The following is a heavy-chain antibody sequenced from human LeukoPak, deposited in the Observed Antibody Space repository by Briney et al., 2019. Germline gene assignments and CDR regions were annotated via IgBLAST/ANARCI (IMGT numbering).Heavy chain of an antibody. CDR1: GFTFSSYE. J-gene: IGHJ6*04. D-gene: IGHD3-10*02. CDR2: ISSSGSTI. CDR3: AELGITMIGGV. V-gene: IGHV3-48*03. Sequence: GGPLRFSGAASGFTFSSYEMTWFRQAPGKGLKWVSYISSSGSTIYYADSVKGRFTISRDNAKNSLYLQMNSLRAEDTAVYYCAELGITMIGGVWGKGTTVTISS.